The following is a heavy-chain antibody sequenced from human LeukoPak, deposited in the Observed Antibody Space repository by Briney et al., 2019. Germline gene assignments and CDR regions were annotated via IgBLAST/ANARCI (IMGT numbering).Heavy chain of an antibody. CDR3: ARGGALGGSSNFYHYYYGMDV. Sequence: GASVKVSCKASGYTFTSYDINWVRQATGQGLEWMGWMNPNSGNTGYAQKFQGRVTMTRNTFISTAYMELSSLRSEDTAVYYCARGGALGGSSNFYHYYYGMDVWGQGTTVTVSS. CDR1: GYTFTSYD. J-gene: IGHJ6*02. D-gene: IGHD6-6*01. CDR2: MNPNSGNT. V-gene: IGHV1-8*01.